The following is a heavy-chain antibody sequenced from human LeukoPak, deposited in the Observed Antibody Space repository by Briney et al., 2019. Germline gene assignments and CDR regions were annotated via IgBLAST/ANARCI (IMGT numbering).Heavy chain of an antibody. J-gene: IGHJ4*02. D-gene: IGHD4-17*01. CDR2: ISYDGSNK. Sequence: GGSLRLSCAASAFTFSSYAMHWVRQAPGKGLEWVAVISYDGSNKYYADSVKGRSTISRDNSKNSLYLQMNSLRAEDTAVYYCASGQSTDGHWGQGTLVTVSS. CDR1: AFTFSSYA. CDR3: ASGQSTDGH. V-gene: IGHV3-30*04.